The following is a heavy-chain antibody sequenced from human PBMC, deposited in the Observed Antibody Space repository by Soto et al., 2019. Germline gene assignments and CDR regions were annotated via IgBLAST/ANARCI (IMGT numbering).Heavy chain of an antibody. D-gene: IGHD3-9*01. Sequence: QITLKESGPTLVRPTQTLTLTCAFSGFSLSTSGVGVGWIRQPPGKALEWLAVIYWDDSKHYSPSLRSRLTITKDTSKNQVVLTMTNMDPMDTGTYYCAHKGPEDWPLDYWGQGTLDTVSS. V-gene: IGHV2-5*02. CDR2: IYWDDSK. J-gene: IGHJ4*02. CDR1: GFSLSTSGVG. CDR3: AHKGPEDWPLDY.